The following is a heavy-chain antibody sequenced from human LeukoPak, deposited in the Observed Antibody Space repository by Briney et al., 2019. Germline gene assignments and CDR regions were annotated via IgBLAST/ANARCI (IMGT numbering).Heavy chain of an antibody. CDR3: ARADCSSTSCDFDY. D-gene: IGHD2-2*01. Sequence: GGSLRLSCAASGFTFSSYSMNWVRQAPGKGLEWVSSISSSSSYIYYADSVKGRFTISRDNAKNSLYLQMNSLRAEDTAVYYCARADCSSTSCDFDYWGQGTLVTVSS. CDR2: ISSSSSYI. J-gene: IGHJ4*02. CDR1: GFTFSSYS. V-gene: IGHV3-21*01.